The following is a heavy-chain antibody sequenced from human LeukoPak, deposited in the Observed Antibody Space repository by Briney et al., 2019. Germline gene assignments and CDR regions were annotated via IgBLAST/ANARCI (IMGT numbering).Heavy chain of an antibody. CDR2: IYYSGSI. J-gene: IGHJ4*02. V-gene: IGHV4-59*01. Sequence: SETLSLTCTVSGGSISSYYWSWIRQPPGKGLEWIGCIYYSGSINYSPSLKSRVTISVDTSKNQFSLKLRSVTAADTAVYYCARFSYGIDYWGQGTLVTVSS. CDR3: ARFSYGIDY. D-gene: IGHD5-18*01. CDR1: GGSISSYY.